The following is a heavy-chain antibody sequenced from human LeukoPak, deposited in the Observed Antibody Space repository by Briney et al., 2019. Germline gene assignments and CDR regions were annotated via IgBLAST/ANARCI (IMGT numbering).Heavy chain of an antibody. CDR2: IYYSGST. CDR1: GDSISSRGYY. J-gene: IGHJ4*02. V-gene: IGHV4-31*03. Sequence: SETLSLTCTVSGDSISSRGYYWSWIRQHPGKGLEWIGYIYYSGSTYYNPSLKSRLTLSVDTSKNQFSLKVNSVTAADTAVYYCASTRIAAAGAPAYYFDNWGQGTQVTVSS. D-gene: IGHD6-13*01. CDR3: ASTRIAAAGAPAYYFDN.